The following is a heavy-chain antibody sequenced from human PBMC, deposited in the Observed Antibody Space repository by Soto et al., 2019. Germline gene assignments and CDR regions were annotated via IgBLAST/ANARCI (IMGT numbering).Heavy chain of an antibody. V-gene: IGHV3-11*04. CDR2: ISSSGSTI. D-gene: IGHD6-13*01. J-gene: IGHJ4*02. CDR1: GFTFSDYY. Sequence: GGSLRLSCAASGFTFSDYYMSWIRQAPGKGLEWVSYISSSGSTIYYADSVKGRFTISRDNAKNTLYLQMDSLRSEDTAVYYCARSDTKEKLFVHSSSWYLVYWGQGTLVTVSS. CDR3: ARSDTKEKLFVHSSSWYLVY.